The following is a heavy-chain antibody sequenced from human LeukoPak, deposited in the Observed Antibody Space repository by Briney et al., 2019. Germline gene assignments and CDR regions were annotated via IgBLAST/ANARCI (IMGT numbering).Heavy chain of an antibody. J-gene: IGHJ5*02. Sequence: GSLRLSCAASGFTFSSYSMNWVRQAPGKGLEWIGSIYYSGSTYYNPSLKSRVTISVDTSKNQFSLKLSSVTAADTAVYYCARRDYGDLTNWFDPWGQGTLVTVSS. CDR3: ARRDYGDLTNWFDP. V-gene: IGHV4-39*07. D-gene: IGHD4-17*01. CDR1: GFTFSSYS. CDR2: IYYSGST.